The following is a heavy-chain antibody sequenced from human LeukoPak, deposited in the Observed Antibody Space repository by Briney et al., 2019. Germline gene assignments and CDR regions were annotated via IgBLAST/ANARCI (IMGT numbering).Heavy chain of an antibody. CDR2: IYHTGTT. Sequence: SETLSLTCAVSGVSISSGDYSWSWLRQPPGKGLGWIGYIYHTGTTYYNPSLKGRGTISLDRSKNQFSLKLTSVTAADTAVYYCAGDFGSGSYRFDYWGQGTLVTVSS. J-gene: IGHJ4*02. V-gene: IGHV4-30-2*01. CDR1: GVSISSGDYS. D-gene: IGHD3-10*01. CDR3: AGDFGSGSYRFDY.